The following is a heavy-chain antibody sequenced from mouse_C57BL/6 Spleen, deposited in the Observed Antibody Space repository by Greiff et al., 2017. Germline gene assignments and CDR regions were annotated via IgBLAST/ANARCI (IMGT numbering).Heavy chain of an antibody. CDR3: ARTQLRLPHYAMDD. Sequence: VQLQQSGPELVKPGASVKISCKASGYSFTGYYMNWVKQSPEKSLEWIGEINPSTGGTTYNQKFKAKATLTVDKSSSTAYMQLKSLTSEDSAVYYCARTQLRLPHYAMDDWGQGTSVTVSS. CDR1: GYSFTGYY. J-gene: IGHJ4*01. V-gene: IGHV1-42*01. D-gene: IGHD3-2*02. CDR2: INPSTGGT.